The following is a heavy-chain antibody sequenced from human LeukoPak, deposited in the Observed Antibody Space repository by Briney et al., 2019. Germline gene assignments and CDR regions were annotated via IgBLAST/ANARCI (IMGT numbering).Heavy chain of an antibody. D-gene: IGHD3-10*01. CDR3: ARDGPAQMVEFDF. CDR1: GYTFTDYY. J-gene: IGHJ4*02. Sequence: ASVRVSCRASGYTFTDYYMHWVRQAPGQGLEWMGWINPKSGGANFAQEFQGRVTMTRDTSINTAYMELSRLRPDDTAVYYCARDGPAQMVEFDFWGQGTLVTVSS. CDR2: INPKSGGA. V-gene: IGHV1-2*02.